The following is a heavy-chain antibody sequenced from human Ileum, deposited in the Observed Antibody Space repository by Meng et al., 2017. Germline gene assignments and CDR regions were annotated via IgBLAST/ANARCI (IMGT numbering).Heavy chain of an antibody. CDR2: MDLGGIP. V-gene: IGHV4-4*03. CDR1: CRSISWSAS. Sequence: QLRMSGPAQVEPPGTLSLTCRFSCRSISWSASCRCVRQPPGRGLEWIAEMDLGGIPNYNPSLKSRVTMSVDMSNDHLSLQLTSVTTADTAVYYCAHIFDSWGQGTLVTVSS. CDR3: AHIFDS. J-gene: IGHJ4*02.